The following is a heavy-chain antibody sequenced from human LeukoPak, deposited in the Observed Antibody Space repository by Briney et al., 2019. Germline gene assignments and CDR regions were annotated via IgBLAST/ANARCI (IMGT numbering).Heavy chain of an antibody. Sequence: SETLSLTCTVSGGSISSGSYYWSWIRQPAGKGLEWIGRIYTSGSTNYNPSLKSRVTISVDTSKNQFSLKLSSVTAADTAVYYCARDGPGSVPFDYWGQGTLVTVSS. D-gene: IGHD3-10*01. CDR1: GGSISSGSYY. V-gene: IGHV4-61*02. CDR3: ARDGPGSVPFDY. J-gene: IGHJ4*02. CDR2: IYTSGST.